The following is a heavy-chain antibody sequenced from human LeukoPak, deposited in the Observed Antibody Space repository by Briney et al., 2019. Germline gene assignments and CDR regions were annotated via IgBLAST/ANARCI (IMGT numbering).Heavy chain of an antibody. CDR2: IIPIFGTA. D-gene: IGHD2-21*02. CDR1: GGTFSSYA. CDR3: ARHCGSDCSNIFAAFDI. Sequence: ASVKVSCKASGGTFSSYAISWVRQAPGQGLEWMGGIIPIFGTANYAQKFQGRVTITADNSTSTAYMEMSSLRSEDTAVYYCARHCGSDCSNIFAAFDIWGQGTMVTVSS. J-gene: IGHJ3*02. V-gene: IGHV1-69*06.